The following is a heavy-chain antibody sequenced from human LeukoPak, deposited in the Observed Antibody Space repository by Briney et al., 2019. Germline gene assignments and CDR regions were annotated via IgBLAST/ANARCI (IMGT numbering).Heavy chain of an antibody. CDR1: GFTFSSYS. V-gene: IGHV3-48*02. D-gene: IGHD3-10*01. CDR2: INIISSEI. CDR3: ARDRAYAFDN. J-gene: IGHJ3*02. Sequence: GGSLRLSCAASGFTFSSYSMNWVRQAPGKGLEWVSYINIISSEIYYGDSGKGRFTISTDNAKNSVYLQMNSLRDEDTAVYYCARDRAYAFDNWGQGTMVTVSS.